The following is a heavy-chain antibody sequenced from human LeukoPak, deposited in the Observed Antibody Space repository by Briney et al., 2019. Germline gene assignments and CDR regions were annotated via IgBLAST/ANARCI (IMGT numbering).Heavy chain of an antibody. D-gene: IGHD3-9*01. CDR1: GFTFSSYW. J-gene: IGHJ6*02. CDR3: TRDLMDYDVSTGLHHYYMDV. CDR2: INDDGRNI. Sequence: GGSLRLSCVPSGFTFSSYWMHWVRHDPREGRVWVLRINDDGRNINYADSVRGRFTISRDNAKNTLYLQMNTLRVEDTAVYYCTRDLMDYDVSTGLHHYYMDVWGQGTTVTVSS. V-gene: IGHV3-74*01.